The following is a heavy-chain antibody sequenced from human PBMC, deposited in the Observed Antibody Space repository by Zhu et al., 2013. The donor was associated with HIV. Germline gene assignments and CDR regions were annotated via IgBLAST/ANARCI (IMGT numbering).Heavy chain of an antibody. CDR2: ISGSGGST. D-gene: IGHD1-26*01. CDR1: GFTFSSYA. J-gene: IGHJ4*02. V-gene: IGHV3-23*01. CDR3: AKEKGGHVASGRRLYTTSRGEKHYFDY. Sequence: EVQLLESGGGLVQPGGSLRLSCAASGFTFSSYAMSWVRQAPGKGLEWVSAISGSGGSTYYADSVKGRFTISRDNSKNTLYLQMNSLRAEDTAVYYCAKEKGGHVASGRRLYTTSRGEKHYFDYWGQGTLVTVSS.